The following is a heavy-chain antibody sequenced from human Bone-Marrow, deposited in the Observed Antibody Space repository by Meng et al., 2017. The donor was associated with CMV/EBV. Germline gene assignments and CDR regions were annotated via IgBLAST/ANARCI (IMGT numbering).Heavy chain of an antibody. V-gene: IGHV3-30-3*01. J-gene: IGHJ3*02. Sequence: FTFSSYAMHWVRQAPGKGLEWVAVISYDGSNKYYADSVKGRFTISRDNSKNTLYLQMNSLRAEDTAVYYCAREQIVVVPAALRAFDIWGQGTMVTVSS. CDR3: AREQIVVVPAALRAFDI. CDR1: FTFSSYA. CDR2: ISYDGSNK. D-gene: IGHD2-2*01.